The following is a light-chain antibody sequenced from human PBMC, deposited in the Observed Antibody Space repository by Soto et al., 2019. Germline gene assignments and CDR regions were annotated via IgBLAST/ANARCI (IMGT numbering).Light chain of an antibody. J-gene: IGKJ3*01. CDR1: QSVSSTY. CDR2: GAS. CDR3: QQYGSSPLFT. V-gene: IGKV3-20*01. Sequence: EIVLTQSPGILSLSPGERATLSCRASQSVSSTYLAWYQQKPGQAPRLLIYGASSRATGIPDRFSGSGSGTDFTLTISGLEPEDFAVYYCQQYGSSPLFTFGPGTKVDIK.